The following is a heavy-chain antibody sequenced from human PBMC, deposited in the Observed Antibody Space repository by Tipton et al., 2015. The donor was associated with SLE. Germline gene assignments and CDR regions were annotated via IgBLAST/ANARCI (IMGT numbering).Heavy chain of an antibody. V-gene: IGHV4-4*07. J-gene: IGHJ4*02. D-gene: IGHD6-13*01. Sequence: TLSLTCTVSGGSISIYYWSWIRQPAGGGLEWIGRIYTNENTNYNPSLKSRVTISVDTSKNQFSLKLSSVTAADTAEYYCARDRSIAAAGNYFDYWGQGTLVTVSS. CDR1: GGSISIYY. CDR3: ARDRSIAAAGNYFDY. CDR2: IYTNENT.